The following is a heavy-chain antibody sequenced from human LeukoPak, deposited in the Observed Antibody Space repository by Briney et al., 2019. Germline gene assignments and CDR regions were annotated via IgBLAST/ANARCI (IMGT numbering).Heavy chain of an antibody. V-gene: IGHV3-33*01. Sequence: PGRSLRLSCAASGFTFSSYGMHWVRQAPGKGLEWVAVIWYDGSNKYYADSVKGRFTISRDNSKNTLYLQMNSLRAEDTAVYYCAREAMITFGGVIVPDYWGQGTLVTVSS. CDR3: AREAMITFGGVIVPDY. CDR2: IWYDGSNK. J-gene: IGHJ4*02. D-gene: IGHD3-16*02. CDR1: GFTFSSYG.